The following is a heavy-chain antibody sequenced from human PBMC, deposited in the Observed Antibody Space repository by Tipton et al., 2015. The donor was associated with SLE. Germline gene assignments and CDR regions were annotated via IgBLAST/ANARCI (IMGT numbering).Heavy chain of an antibody. CDR3: ARDKSRYYGSGSDDAFDI. D-gene: IGHD3-10*01. CDR1: GGSISSYY. Sequence: TLSLTCTVSGGSISSYYWSWIRQPPGKGLEWIGYIYYSGSTNYNPSLKSRVTISVDTSKNQFSLKLSSVTAADTAVYYCARDKSRYYGSGSDDAFDIWGQGTMVTVSS. J-gene: IGHJ3*02. CDR2: IYYSGST. V-gene: IGHV4-59*01.